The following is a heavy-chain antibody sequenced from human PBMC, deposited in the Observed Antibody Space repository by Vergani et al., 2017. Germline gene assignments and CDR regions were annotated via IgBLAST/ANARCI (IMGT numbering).Heavy chain of an antibody. CDR3: ARAGSVYQPLLNAESLANYYYYYMDV. D-gene: IGHD6-13*01. V-gene: IGHV1-69*01. CDR1: GGTFSSYA. Sequence: QVQLVQSGAEVKKPGSSVKVSCKASGGTFSSYAISWVRQAPGQGLEWMGGIIPIFGTANYAQKFQGRVTITADESTSTAYMERSSLRSEDTAVYYCARAGSVYQPLLNAESLANYYYYYMDVWGKGTTVTVSS. CDR2: IIPIFGTA. J-gene: IGHJ6*03.